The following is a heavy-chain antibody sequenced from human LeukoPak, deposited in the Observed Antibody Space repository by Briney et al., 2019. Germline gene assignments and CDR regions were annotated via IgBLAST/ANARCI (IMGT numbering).Heavy chain of an antibody. CDR2: ISYDGSNK. J-gene: IGHJ2*01. Sequence: GRSLRLSCAASGFTFSSYGMHWVRQAPGKGLEWVAVISYDGSNKYYADSVKGRFTISRDSAKNSLFLQMNSLRVEDTAVYYCARGYWNFDLWGRGILVTVSS. CDR1: GFTFSSYG. CDR3: ARGYWNFDL. V-gene: IGHV3-30*03.